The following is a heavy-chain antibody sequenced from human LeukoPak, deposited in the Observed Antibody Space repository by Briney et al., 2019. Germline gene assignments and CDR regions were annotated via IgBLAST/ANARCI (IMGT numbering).Heavy chain of an antibody. CDR2: INPNSGGT. Sequence: ASVKVSCKASGYTFNDYYMDWVRQAPGQGLEWMGWINPNSGGTKYAQKFQGRVTMTRDTSISTAYMELSRLRSDDTAVYYCAREEVSFDMWGQGTMVTVSS. CDR1: GYTFNDYY. J-gene: IGHJ3*02. V-gene: IGHV1-2*02. D-gene: IGHD1-14*01. CDR3: AREEVSFDM.